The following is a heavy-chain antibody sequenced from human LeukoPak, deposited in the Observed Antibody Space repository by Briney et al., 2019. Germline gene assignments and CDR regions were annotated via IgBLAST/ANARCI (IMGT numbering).Heavy chain of an antibody. CDR1: GYTFTSYY. CDR2: INPSGGST. D-gene: IGHD1-26*01. J-gene: IGHJ6*03. Sequence: ASVKVSCKASGYTFTSYYMHWVRQAPGQGLEWMGIINPSGGSTSYAQKFQGRVTMTRDTSTSTVYMELSSLRSEDTAVYYCARVGVPFGIVGATHYYYMDVWGKGTTVTVSS. CDR3: ARVGVPFGIVGATHYYYMDV. V-gene: IGHV1-46*01.